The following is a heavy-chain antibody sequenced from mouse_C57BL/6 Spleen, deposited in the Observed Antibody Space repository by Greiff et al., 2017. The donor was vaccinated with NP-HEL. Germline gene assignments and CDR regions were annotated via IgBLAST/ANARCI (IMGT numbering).Heavy chain of an antibody. J-gene: IGHJ3*01. D-gene: IGHD2-4*01. CDR3: ASYYEGFAY. V-gene: IGHV3-6*01. CDR1: GYSITSGYY. Sequence: EVKLQESGPGLVKPSQSLSLTCSVTGYSITSGYYWNWIRQFPGNKLEWMGYISYDGSNNYNPSLKNRISITRDTSKNQFFLKLNSVTTEDTATYYCASYYEGFAYWGQGTLVTVSA. CDR2: ISYDGSN.